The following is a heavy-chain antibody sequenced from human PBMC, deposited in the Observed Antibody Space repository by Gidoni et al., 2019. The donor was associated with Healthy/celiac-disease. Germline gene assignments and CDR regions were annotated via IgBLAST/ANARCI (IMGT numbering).Heavy chain of an antibody. J-gene: IGHJ4*02. V-gene: IGHV4-31*01. CDR3: AREAPKQLVFDY. D-gene: IGHD6-6*01. Sequence: QVQLQESGPGRVKPSQTLSLICTVSGGSISSGGYYWSWSRQYPGKGLEWIEYIYYSGSTYYNPSLKSQVTISEETSKNQFSLKLSAVTAAGTAVYYCAREAPKQLVFDYWGQGTLVTVSS. CDR1: GGSISSGGYY. CDR2: IYYSGST.